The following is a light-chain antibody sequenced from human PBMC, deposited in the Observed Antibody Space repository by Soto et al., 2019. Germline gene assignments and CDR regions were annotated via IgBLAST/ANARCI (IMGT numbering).Light chain of an antibody. CDR1: SSDVGSYDL. V-gene: IGLV2-14*02. CDR3: SSYRSRTMV. CDR2: EGA. J-gene: IGLJ3*02. Sequence: QSALTQPASVSGSPGQSITISCTGTSSDVGSYDLVSWYQQHPGRAPKLIIYEGARRPLGVSYRFSGSKSGNTASLTISGLQAEDEGDFYCSSYRSRTMVFGGGTKLTVL.